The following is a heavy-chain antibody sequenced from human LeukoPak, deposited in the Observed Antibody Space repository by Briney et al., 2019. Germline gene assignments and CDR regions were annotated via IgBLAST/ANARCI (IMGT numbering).Heavy chain of an antibody. Sequence: PGGSLRLSCAASGFTFSDYYMSWIRQAPGKWLEWVSYISSSGSTIYYADSVKGRFTISRDNAKNSLYLQMNSLRAEDTAVYYCASEEGYYYDSSGYYYGGYWGQGTLVTVSS. D-gene: IGHD3-22*01. V-gene: IGHV3-11*04. J-gene: IGHJ4*02. CDR1: GFTFSDYY. CDR3: ASEEGYYYDSSGYYYGGY. CDR2: ISSSGSTI.